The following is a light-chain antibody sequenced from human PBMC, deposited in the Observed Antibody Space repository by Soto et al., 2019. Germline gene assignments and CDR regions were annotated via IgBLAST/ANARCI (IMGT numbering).Light chain of an antibody. CDR3: SSFITSTSYV. CDR2: DVS. V-gene: IGLV2-14*03. CDR1: SSDVGNYNY. J-gene: IGLJ1*01. Sequence: ALTPPASVSGSPGQSITISCTGTSSDVGNYNYVSWYQQYPGKAPKLLISDVSYRPSGVSNRFSGSKSGNTASLTISGLQAEDEADYYCSSFITSTSYVFGTGTKVTVL.